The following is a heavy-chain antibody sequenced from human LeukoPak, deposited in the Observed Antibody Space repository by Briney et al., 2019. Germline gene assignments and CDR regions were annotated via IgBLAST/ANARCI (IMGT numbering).Heavy chain of an antibody. V-gene: IGHV3-9*01. CDR3: AKGSAAAGSPSDY. Sequence: GGSLRLSCAASGFTFDDYAMHWVRQAPGKGLEWVSSIRWNSGSIGYADSVKGRFTISRDNTKNCLYLQMYSLRTEDTALYYCAKGSAAAGSPSDYWGQGTLATVSS. CDR2: IRWNSGSI. CDR1: GFTFDDYA. D-gene: IGHD6-13*01. J-gene: IGHJ4*02.